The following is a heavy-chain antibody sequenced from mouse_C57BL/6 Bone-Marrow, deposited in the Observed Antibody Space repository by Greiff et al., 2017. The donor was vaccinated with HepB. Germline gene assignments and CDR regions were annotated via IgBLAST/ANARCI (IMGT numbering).Heavy chain of an antibody. D-gene: IGHD1-1*01. CDR3: ARDYYYGSSYWYFDV. CDR1: GYSITSGYD. Sequence: EVKLLESGPGMVKPSQSLSLTCTVTGYSITSGYDWHWIRHFPGNKLEWMGYISYSGSTNYNPSLKSRISITHDTSKNHFFLKLNSVTTEDTATYYCARDYYYGSSYWYFDVWGTGTTVTVSS. V-gene: IGHV3-1*01. J-gene: IGHJ1*03. CDR2: ISYSGST.